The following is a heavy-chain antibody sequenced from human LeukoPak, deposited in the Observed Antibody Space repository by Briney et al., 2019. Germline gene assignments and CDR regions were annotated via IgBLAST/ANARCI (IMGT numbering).Heavy chain of an antibody. J-gene: IGHJ4*02. V-gene: IGHV1-46*01. CDR3: AREPPIAARPIDY. CDR2: INPSGGST. Sequence: INPSGGSTSYAQKFQGRVTMTRDTSTSTVYMELSSLRSEDTAVYYCAREPPIAARPIDYWGQGTLVTVSS. D-gene: IGHD6-6*01.